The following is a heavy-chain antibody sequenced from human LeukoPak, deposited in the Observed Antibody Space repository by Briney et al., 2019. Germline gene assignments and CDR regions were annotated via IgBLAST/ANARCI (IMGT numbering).Heavy chain of an antibody. CDR3: ARDFDYYDSSGYNAFDI. CDR2: IYYSGST. Sequence: SETLSLTCTVSGGSISSYYWSWIRQPPGKGLEWIGYIYYSGSTNYNPSLKSRVTISVDTSKNQFSLKLSSVTAAGTAVYYCARDFDYYDSSGYNAFDIWGQGTMVTVSS. J-gene: IGHJ3*02. V-gene: IGHV4-59*01. D-gene: IGHD3-22*01. CDR1: GGSISSYY.